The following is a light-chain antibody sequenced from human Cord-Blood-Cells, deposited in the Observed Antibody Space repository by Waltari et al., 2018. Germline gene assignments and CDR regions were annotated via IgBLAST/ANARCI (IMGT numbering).Light chain of an antibody. CDR2: EVS. J-gene: IGLJ2*01. Sequence: QSALTQPASVSGSPGQSITISCTGTSSDVGGYNYVSWYQQHPGKAPKLMIYEVSKRPSGGSKRFSGSKSGNTASLTISGLQAEDEADYYCSSYTSSSTRVFGGGTKLTVL. CDR3: SSYTSSSTRV. V-gene: IGLV2-14*01. CDR1: SSDVGGYNY.